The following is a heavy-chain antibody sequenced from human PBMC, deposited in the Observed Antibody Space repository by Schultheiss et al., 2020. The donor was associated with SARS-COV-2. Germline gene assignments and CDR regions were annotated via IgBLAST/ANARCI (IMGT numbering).Heavy chain of an antibody. CDR2: ISSSSSYI. CDR1: GFTFSSYA. Sequence: GESLKISCAASGFTFSSYAMHWVRQAPGKGLEWVSSISSSSSYIYYADSVKGRFTISRDNAKNSLYLQMNSLRAEDTAVYYCARETRLQTTMTPRRGRGYGMDVWGQGTTVTVSS. J-gene: IGHJ6*02. CDR3: ARETRLQTTMTPRRGRGYGMDV. D-gene: IGHD4-17*01. V-gene: IGHV3-21*01.